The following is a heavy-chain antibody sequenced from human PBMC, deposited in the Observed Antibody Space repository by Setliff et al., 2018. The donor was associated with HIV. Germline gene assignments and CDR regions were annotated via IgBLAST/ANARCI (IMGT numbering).Heavy chain of an antibody. CDR3: ARGAIAAAGDFDY. CDR2: IYTSGST. J-gene: IGHJ4*02. CDR1: GGFISSYY. Sequence: SETLSLTCTVSGGFISSYYWNWIRQPAGKGLEWIGRIYTSGSTNYNPPLKSRVTMSVDTSKNQFSLRLSSVTAADTAVYYCARGAIAAAGDFDYWGQGTLVTVSS. D-gene: IGHD6-13*01. V-gene: IGHV4-4*07.